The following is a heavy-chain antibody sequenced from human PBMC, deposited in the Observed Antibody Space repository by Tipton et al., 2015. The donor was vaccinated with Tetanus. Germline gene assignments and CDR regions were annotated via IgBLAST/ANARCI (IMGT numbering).Heavy chain of an antibody. CDR1: GGSMSNNY. CDR3: ARGGTMVHGVILQDHFYY. J-gene: IGHJ4*02. V-gene: IGHV4-59*12. Sequence: TLSLTCTVSGGSMSNNYWSWIRQPPGEGLEWIAYIFHSGSTNYSPSLKSRVAISMGTSKNQISLKLSSVTAADTAVYFCARGGTMVHGVILQDHFYYWGQGTLVTVSS. CDR2: IFHSGST. D-gene: IGHD3-10*01.